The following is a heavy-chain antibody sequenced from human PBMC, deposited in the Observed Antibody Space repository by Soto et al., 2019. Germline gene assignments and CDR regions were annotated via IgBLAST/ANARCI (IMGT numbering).Heavy chain of an antibody. Sequence: QVQLVQSGAEVKKPGSSVKVSCEDSGGTFSSYAISWVRRAPGQGLEWMGGIIPIFGTANYAQKFQGRVTITADESTSTAYMELSSLRSDDTAVYYCATEGGTGRSRYYPKAYFDYWGQGTLVTVSS. CDR3: ATEGGTGRSRYYPKAYFDY. CDR2: IIPIFGTA. D-gene: IGHD3-3*01. J-gene: IGHJ4*02. V-gene: IGHV1-69*12. CDR1: GGTFSSYA.